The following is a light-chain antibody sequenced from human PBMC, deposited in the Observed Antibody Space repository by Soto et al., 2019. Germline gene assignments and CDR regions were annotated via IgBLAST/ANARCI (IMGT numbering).Light chain of an antibody. CDR2: ATS. J-gene: IGKJ1*01. V-gene: IGKV3-20*01. CDR1: QSVSSSY. Sequence: EIVLTQSPGTLSLSPGERATLSCRASQSVSSSYLAWYQQKPGQAPRLLMYATSNRATDIPDRFSGSGSGTDCTLNIRTMEAEDFAVYYCQEYVTSPRTFGQGTKVEIK. CDR3: QEYVTSPRT.